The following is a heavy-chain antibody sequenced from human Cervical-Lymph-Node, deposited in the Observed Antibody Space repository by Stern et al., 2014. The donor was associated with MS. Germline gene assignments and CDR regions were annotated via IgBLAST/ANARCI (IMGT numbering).Heavy chain of an antibody. CDR3: ARHLDYGDYGDY. CDR1: GYSFTSYC. CDR2: IYPGDSNT. Sequence: VQLVQSGAEVKQPGGSLKISCAGSGYSFTSYCIGWVRQVPGKGLEWVAVIYPGDSNTSYSASLQGHVTIYSDKALSIAYLPSSGLKASDTAMYYCARHLDYGDYGDYWGQGTLVTVSS. J-gene: IGHJ4*02. V-gene: IGHV5-51*01. D-gene: IGHD4-17*01.